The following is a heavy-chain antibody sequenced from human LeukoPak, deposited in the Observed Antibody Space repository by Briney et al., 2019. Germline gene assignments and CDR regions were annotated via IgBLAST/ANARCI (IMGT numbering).Heavy chain of an antibody. V-gene: IGHV3-23*01. CDR2: ISGSGGST. Sequence: PGGSLRLSCAASGVTLRNYAMTWIRQAPGKGLQWVSVISGSGGSTYYADSVKGRFTISRDNSKNTLCLQMNSLRAEDTAVYYCAKGEYSGWYYNYWGQGSLVTVSS. D-gene: IGHD6-19*01. CDR1: GVTLRNYA. J-gene: IGHJ4*02. CDR3: AKGEYSGWYYNY.